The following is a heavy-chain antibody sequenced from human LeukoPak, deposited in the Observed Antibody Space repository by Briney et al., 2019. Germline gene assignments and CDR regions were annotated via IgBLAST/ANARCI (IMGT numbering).Heavy chain of an antibody. CDR1: GFTFSSYG. J-gene: IGHJ4*02. CDR3: ARAGIAVACTNFDY. D-gene: IGHD6-19*01. V-gene: IGHV3-23*01. CDR2: ISGSGGST. Sequence: GGSLRISCAASGFTFSSYGMSWVRKAPGKGLEWVSAISGSGGSTYYADSVKGRFTISRDNSKNTLYLQMNSLRAEDTALYYCARAGIAVACTNFDYWGQGTLVTVSS.